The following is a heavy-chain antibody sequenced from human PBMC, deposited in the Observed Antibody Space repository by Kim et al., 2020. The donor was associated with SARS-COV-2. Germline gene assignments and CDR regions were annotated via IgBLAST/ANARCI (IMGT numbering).Heavy chain of an antibody. CDR2: SGST. Sequence: SGSTYYHPSLKSRVTISVDTSKNQFSLKLSSVTAADTAVYYCAGPSGGYWGQGTLVTVSS. D-gene: IGHD2-15*01. V-gene: IGHV4-39*01. J-gene: IGHJ4*02. CDR3: AGPSGGY.